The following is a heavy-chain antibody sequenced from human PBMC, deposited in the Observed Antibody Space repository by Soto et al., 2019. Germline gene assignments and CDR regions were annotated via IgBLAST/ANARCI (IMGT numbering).Heavy chain of an antibody. V-gene: IGHV4-34*01. J-gene: IGHJ6*02. CDR3: ARVGVNYDFWSGLGYYYYGMDV. CDR1: GGSFSGYY. Sequence: SETLSLTCAVYGGSFSGYYWSWIRQPPGKGLEWIGEINHSGSTNHNPSLKSRVTMSVDTSKNQFSLKLRFVTAADTAVYYCARVGVNYDFWSGLGYYYYGMDVWGQGTTVTVSS. CDR2: INHSGST. D-gene: IGHD3-3*01.